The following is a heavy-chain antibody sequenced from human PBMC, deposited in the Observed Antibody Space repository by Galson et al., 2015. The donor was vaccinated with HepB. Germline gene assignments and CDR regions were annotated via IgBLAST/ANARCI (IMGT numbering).Heavy chain of an antibody. CDR2: ISYDGSNK. Sequence: SLRLSCAASGFTFSSYGMHWVRQAPGKGLEWVAVISYDGSNKYYADSVKGRFTISRDNSKNTLYLQMNSLRAEDTAVYYCAKDRTWVRGVIFGDFHHWVQVTLVTVSS. D-gene: IGHD3-10*01. J-gene: IGHJ1*01. V-gene: IGHV3-30*18. CDR1: GFTFSSYG. CDR3: AKDRTWVRGVIFGDFHH.